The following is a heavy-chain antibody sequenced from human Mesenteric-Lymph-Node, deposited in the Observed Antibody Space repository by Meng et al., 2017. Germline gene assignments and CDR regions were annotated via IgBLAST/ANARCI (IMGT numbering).Heavy chain of an antibody. Sequence: EVELGGSGGGLVKPGGSLRLSCAASGFTFSNVWMSWVRQAPGKGLEWVASVSPTSGSLYFADSVKGRFSISRDNAKNSVSLQMTRLRVEDTAVYYCARDHGSLNWFDPWGQGTLVTVSS. CDR3: ARDHGSLNWFDP. CDR1: GFTFSNVW. J-gene: IGHJ5*02. V-gene: IGHV3-48*04. D-gene: IGHD6-25*01. CDR2: VSPTSGSL.